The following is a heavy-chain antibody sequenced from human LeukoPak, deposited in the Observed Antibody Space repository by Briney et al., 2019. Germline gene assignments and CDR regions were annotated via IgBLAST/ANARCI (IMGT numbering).Heavy chain of an antibody. D-gene: IGHD2-2*01. J-gene: IGHJ5*02. CDR3: ARALEYCSSTSCEGPIDP. CDR1: GYTFTSYD. Sequence: GASVKVSCKASGYTFTSYDINWVRQATGQGLEWMGWMNPNSGNTGYAQKFQGRVTMTRDTSISTAYMELSRLRSDDTAVYYCARALEYCSSTSCEGPIDPWGQGTLVTVSS. V-gene: IGHV1-8*01. CDR2: MNPNSGNT.